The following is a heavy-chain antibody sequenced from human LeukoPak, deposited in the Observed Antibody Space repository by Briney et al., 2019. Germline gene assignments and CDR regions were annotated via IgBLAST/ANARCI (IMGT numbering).Heavy chain of an antibody. J-gene: IGHJ4*02. D-gene: IGHD2-15*01. CDR3: AREAYSSGGSCYSFISY. CDR2: IYSSGST. V-gene: IGHV4-4*07. Sequence: SETLSLTCTVSGDSFSSYYWSWIRQPAGKGLEWIGRIYSSGSTNYNPSLKSRVTMSVDTSKNQFSLKLSSVTAADTAVYYCAREAYSSGGSCYSFISYWGQGTLVTVSS. CDR1: GDSFSSYY.